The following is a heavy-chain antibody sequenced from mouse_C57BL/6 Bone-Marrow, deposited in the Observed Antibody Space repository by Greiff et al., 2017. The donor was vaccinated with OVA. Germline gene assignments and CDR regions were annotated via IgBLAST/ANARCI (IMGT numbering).Heavy chain of an antibody. J-gene: IGHJ2*01. CDR3: ATSIYDGSYFDY. CDR2: ISNGGGST. CDR1: GFTFSDYY. V-gene: IGHV5-12*01. Sequence: EVMLVESGGGLVQPGGSLKLSCAASGFTFSDYYMYWVRQTPEKRLEWVAYISNGGGSTYYPDTVQGRFTISRDNAKNTLYLQMSRLKSEDTAMYYCATSIYDGSYFDYWGQGTTLTVSS. D-gene: IGHD2-3*01.